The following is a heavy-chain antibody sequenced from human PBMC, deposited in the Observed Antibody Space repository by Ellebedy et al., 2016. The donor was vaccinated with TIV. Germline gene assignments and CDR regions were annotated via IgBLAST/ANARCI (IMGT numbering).Heavy chain of an antibody. CDR3: ARRTTTYLYTSGLYFNL. D-gene: IGHD6-19*01. CDR2: VYYSGST. V-gene: IGHV4-61*08. Sequence: SETLSLTXTVSGYFISSGYYWSWMRQPPGKVLEWIGDVYYSGSTNYNPSLKSRVTISVDRSKNQFSLTLSSVTAADTAVYYCARRTTTYLYTSGLYFNLWGRGTLVTVSS. J-gene: IGHJ2*01. CDR1: GYFISSGYY.